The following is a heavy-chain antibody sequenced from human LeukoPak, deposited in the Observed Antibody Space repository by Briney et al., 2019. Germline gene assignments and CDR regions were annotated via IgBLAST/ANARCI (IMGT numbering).Heavy chain of an antibody. CDR1: GFTFDDYG. Sequence: PGGSLRLSCAASGFTFDDYGMSWVRQAPGKGLEWVSGINWNGGSTVYADSVKGRFTVSRDNARNSLWLQMNSLTAEDTAVYHCARDVSRDISCYTEWGQGTLVTVSS. CDR3: ARDVSRDISCYTE. D-gene: IGHD2-2*02. V-gene: IGHV3-20*01. CDR2: INWNGGST. J-gene: IGHJ4*02.